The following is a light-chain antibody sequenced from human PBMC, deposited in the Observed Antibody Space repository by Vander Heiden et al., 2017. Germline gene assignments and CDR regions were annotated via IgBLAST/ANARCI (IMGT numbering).Light chain of an antibody. CDR3: QQYYSTLGT. CDR1: QSVLYSSNNKNH. J-gene: IGKJ1*01. V-gene: IGKV4-1*01. Sequence: DIVMTQSPDSLAVSLGERATINCKSSQSVLYSSNNKNHLAWYQQKPGQPPKLLIYWASTRESGVPDRFSGSGSGTDFTLTISSLQAEDVAVYYCQQYYSTLGTFGQGTKVEIK. CDR2: WAS.